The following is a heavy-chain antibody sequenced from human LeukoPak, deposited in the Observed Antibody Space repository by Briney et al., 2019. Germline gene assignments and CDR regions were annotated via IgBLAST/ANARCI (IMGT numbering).Heavy chain of an antibody. J-gene: IGHJ4*02. CDR1: GFALSFHA. D-gene: IGHD6-13*01. CDR2: IRYDGSNK. CDR3: ANLRAIAAAETGDY. V-gene: IGHV3-30*02. Sequence: PGGSLRLSCAASGFALSFHALHWVRQSPGKGLEWVAFIRYDGSNKYYADSVRGRFTISRDNSKNTLYLQMNSLRAEDTAVYYCANLRAIAAAETGDYWGQGTLVTVSS.